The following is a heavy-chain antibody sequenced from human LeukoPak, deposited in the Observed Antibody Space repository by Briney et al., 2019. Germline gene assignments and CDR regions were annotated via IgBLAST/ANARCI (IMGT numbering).Heavy chain of an antibody. CDR3: ARGYALYSGRYIDFDY. J-gene: IGHJ4*02. CDR1: GYTFTGHY. Sequence: GASVKVPCKASGYTFTGHYMHWVRQAPGQGLEWMGWINPNNGGTNYAQKFQGRVTMTRDTSISTAYVELSRLRSDDTAVYYCARGYALYSGRYIDFDYWGQGTLVTVSS. V-gene: IGHV1-2*02. CDR2: INPNNGGT. D-gene: IGHD1-26*01.